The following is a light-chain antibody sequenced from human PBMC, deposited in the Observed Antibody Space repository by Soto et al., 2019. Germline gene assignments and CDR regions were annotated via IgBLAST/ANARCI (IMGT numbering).Light chain of an antibody. Sequence: EIVLTQSPAALSFSPGERATLSCRASQSVSKSLAWYQQKPGQAPRLLIYDASSKPIGIPARFTGSGSGTDFTLTIRRLEPEDFAVYYCQQRSDWPLTFGGGTKVEIK. CDR1: QSVSKS. CDR2: DAS. CDR3: QQRSDWPLT. J-gene: IGKJ4*01. V-gene: IGKV3-11*01.